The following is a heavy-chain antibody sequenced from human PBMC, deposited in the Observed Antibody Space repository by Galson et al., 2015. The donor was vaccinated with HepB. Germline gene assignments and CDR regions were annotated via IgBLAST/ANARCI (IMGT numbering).Heavy chain of an antibody. CDR3: ARGGRSTQWLVRSFDY. V-gene: IGHV4-34*01. J-gene: IGHJ4*02. Sequence: LTCAVYGGSFSGYYWSWIRQPPGKGLEWIGEINHSGSTNYNPSLKSRVTISVDTSKNQFSLKLSSVTAADTAVYYCARGGRSTQWLVRSFDYWGQGTLVTVSS. CDR1: GGSFSGYY. D-gene: IGHD6-19*01. CDR2: INHSGST.